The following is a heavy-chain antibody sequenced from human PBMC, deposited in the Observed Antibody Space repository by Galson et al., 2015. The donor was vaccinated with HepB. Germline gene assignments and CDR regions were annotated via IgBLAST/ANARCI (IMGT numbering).Heavy chain of an antibody. CDR1: GFTFDDYA. D-gene: IGHD4-23*01. CDR3: AKDRFGGNSLPDY. CDR2: ISWNSGSI. Sequence: SLRLSCAASGFTFDDYAIHWVRQAPGKGLEWVSGISWNSGSIGYADSVKGRFTISRDNAKNSLYLQMNSLRAEDTALYYCAKDRFGGNSLPDYWGQGTLVTVSS. V-gene: IGHV3-9*01. J-gene: IGHJ4*02.